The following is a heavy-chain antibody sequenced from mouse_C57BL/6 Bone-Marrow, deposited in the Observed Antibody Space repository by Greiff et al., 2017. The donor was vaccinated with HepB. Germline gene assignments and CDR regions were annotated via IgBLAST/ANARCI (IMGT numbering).Heavy chain of an antibody. D-gene: IGHD1-1*01. CDR2: ISSGSSTI. CDR1: GFTFSDYG. V-gene: IGHV5-17*01. J-gene: IGHJ3*01. CDR3: ARRYLLLRY. Sequence: EVQLVESVGGLVKPGGSLKLSCAASGFTFSDYGLHWVRQAPEKGLEWVAYISSGSSTIYYADTVKGRFTICRDNAKNTLFLQMTSLRSEDTAMYYCARRYLLLRYWGQGTLVTVSA.